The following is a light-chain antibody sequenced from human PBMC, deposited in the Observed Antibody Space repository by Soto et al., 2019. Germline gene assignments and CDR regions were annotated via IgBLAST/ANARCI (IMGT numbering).Light chain of an antibody. CDR1: QSVNDNY. J-gene: IGKJ1*01. CDR3: QQYAASPRT. Sequence: EIVLTQSPGTLSLSPRERATLSCRASQSVNDNYLAWYQYKPGQAPRLLIYGASSRAPGIPDRFSGSGSGTDFTLTISRLEPEDFAIYYCQQYAASPRTFGQGTQVEVK. CDR2: GAS. V-gene: IGKV3-20*01.